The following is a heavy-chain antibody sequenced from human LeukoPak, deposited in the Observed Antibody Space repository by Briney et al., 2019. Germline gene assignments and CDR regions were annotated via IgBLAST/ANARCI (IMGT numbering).Heavy chain of an antibody. Sequence: KPSETLSLTCAVYGGSFRGYYWSWIRQPPGKGLEWIGEINHSGSTNYNPSLKSRVTISVDTSKNQFSLKLSSVTAADTAVYYCARGRYYYDSSGALYYYGMDVWGQGTTVTVSS. D-gene: IGHD3-22*01. J-gene: IGHJ6*02. V-gene: IGHV4-34*01. CDR1: GGSFRGYY. CDR3: ARGRYYYDSSGALYYYGMDV. CDR2: INHSGST.